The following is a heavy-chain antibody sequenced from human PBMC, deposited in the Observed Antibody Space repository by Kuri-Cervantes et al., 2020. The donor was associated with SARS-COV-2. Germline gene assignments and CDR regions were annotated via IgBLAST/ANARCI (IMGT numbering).Heavy chain of an antibody. Sequence: GSLRLSCAVDGGSVSGYYWSWIRQPPGKGLEWIGEINHSGSTNYNPSLKSRVTISVDTSKNQFSLKLSSVTAADTAVYYCARGGRIAVAGVLLPLYYYGMDVWGQGTTVTVSS. CDR3: ARGGRIAVAGVLLPLYYYGMDV. CDR1: GGSVSGYY. D-gene: IGHD6-19*01. V-gene: IGHV4-34*01. CDR2: INHSGST. J-gene: IGHJ6*02.